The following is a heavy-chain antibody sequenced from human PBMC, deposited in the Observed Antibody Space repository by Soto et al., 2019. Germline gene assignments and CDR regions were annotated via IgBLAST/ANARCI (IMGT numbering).Heavy chain of an antibody. CDR2: INHSGST. CDR1: GGSFSGYY. CDR3: ARIGLYDSDDYYYPDY. V-gene: IGHV4-34*01. Sequence: PSETLSLTCAVYGGSFSGYYWSWIRQPPGKGLEWIGEINHSGSTNYNPSLKSRVTISVDTSKNQLSLKLSSVTAADTAVYHCARIGLYDSDDYYYPDYWGQGTLVTVSS. D-gene: IGHD3-22*01. J-gene: IGHJ4*02.